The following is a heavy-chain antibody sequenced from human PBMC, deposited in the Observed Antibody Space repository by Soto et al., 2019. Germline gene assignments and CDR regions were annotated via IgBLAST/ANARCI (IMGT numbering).Heavy chain of an antibody. CDR1: GDSISSYS. J-gene: IGHJ4*02. CDR3: ARESGENWSYEAY. V-gene: IGHV4-4*07. Sequence: QVHVQESGPGLVKPAETLSLTCAVSGDSISSYSWNWIRQTAGRGLEWIGRVSPSGHTKYRSSFETRVTISVYRSTNQFFLERRYVTASDTAVYYCARESGENWSYEAYWGQGTQVTVSS. CDR2: VSPSGHT. D-gene: IGHD1-7*01.